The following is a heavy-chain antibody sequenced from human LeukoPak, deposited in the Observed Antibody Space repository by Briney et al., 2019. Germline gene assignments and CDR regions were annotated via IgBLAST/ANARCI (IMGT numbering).Heavy chain of an antibody. Sequence: GGSLRLPCSASGFTFSSYAMHWVRQAPGKGLEYVSAISSNGGSTYYADSVKGRFTISRDNSKNTLYLQMSSLRAEDTAVYYCVKVPLDDILTGYWVYFDYWGQGTLVTVSS. CDR2: ISSNGGST. D-gene: IGHD3-9*01. CDR1: GFTFSSYA. V-gene: IGHV3-64D*06. CDR3: VKVPLDDILTGYWVYFDY. J-gene: IGHJ4*02.